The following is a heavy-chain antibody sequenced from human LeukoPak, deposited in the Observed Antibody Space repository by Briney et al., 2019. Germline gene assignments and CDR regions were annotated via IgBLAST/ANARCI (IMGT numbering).Heavy chain of an antibody. Sequence: GGSLRLSCAASGFTFDDYGMSWVRQAPGKGLEWVSDINWNGGRTGYADSVKGRFTISRDNAKKSLYLQMNSLRAEDTALYYCARGGGGRYLVYWGQGTLVTVSS. CDR3: ARGGGGRYLVY. V-gene: IGHV3-20*04. J-gene: IGHJ4*02. CDR2: INWNGGRT. D-gene: IGHD1-26*01. CDR1: GFTFDDYG.